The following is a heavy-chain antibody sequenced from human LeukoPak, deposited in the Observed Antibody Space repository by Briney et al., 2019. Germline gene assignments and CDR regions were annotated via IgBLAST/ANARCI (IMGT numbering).Heavy chain of an antibody. D-gene: IGHD2-2*01. V-gene: IGHV1-18*01. J-gene: IGHJ4*02. CDR2: ISLDSGNT. CDR3: ARVTYLRPYQLDY. Sequence: AASVKVSCKASGYTFANYGINWVRQAPGQGLEWMGWISLDSGNTGYAQRVQGRVTLTTDTSTGKAYMELRSLRSDDTDVYFCARVTYLRPYQLDYWGQGTLVSISS. CDR1: GYTFANYG.